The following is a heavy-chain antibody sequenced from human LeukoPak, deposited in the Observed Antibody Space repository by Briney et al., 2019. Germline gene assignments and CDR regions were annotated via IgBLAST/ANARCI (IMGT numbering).Heavy chain of an antibody. J-gene: IGHJ4*02. V-gene: IGHV3-23*01. CDR3: AKQFRIAAAAYFDH. Sequence: PGGSLRLSCASSGFTFSSYAMSWVRQAPGKGLEWVSAISGSGCSTYYADSVKGRFTISRDNSKNTLYLQMNSLRAEDTAVYYCAKQFRIAAAAYFDHWGQGTLVTVSP. CDR1: GFTFSSYA. D-gene: IGHD6-13*01. CDR2: ISGSGCST.